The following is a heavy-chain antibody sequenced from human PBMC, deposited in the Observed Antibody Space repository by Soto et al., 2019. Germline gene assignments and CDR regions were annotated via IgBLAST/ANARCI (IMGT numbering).Heavy chain of an antibody. J-gene: IGHJ4*02. V-gene: IGHV1-18*01. CDR3: ARDLGTGDLWSWFDY. CDR1: GYTFTNYA. D-gene: IGHD7-27*01. CDR2: ISTYNGNT. Sequence: ASVKVSCKASGYTFTNYAISWVRQAPGQGLELMGWISTYNGNTIYAQKFQGRVTMTTDTSTSTAYVELRSLRSDDTAVYYCARDLGTGDLWSWFDYWSQGTLVTVSS.